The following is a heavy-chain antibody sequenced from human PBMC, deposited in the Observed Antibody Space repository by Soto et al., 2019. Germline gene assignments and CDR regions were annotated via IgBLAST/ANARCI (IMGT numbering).Heavy chain of an antibody. J-gene: IGHJ4*02. V-gene: IGHV3-23*01. CDR3: ATYGQHLMDS. Sequence: EVQLLESGGGLVQPGGSLRLSCAASGFTFSIFAMKWVRQAPGKGLEWVSVIGSGGDGIHYADSVKGRFTISRDNSKNTVSLKMNSMRAEDTAIYYCATYGQHLMDSWGQGTLVTVSS. CDR1: GFTFSIFA. D-gene: IGHD4-17*01. CDR2: IGSGGDGI.